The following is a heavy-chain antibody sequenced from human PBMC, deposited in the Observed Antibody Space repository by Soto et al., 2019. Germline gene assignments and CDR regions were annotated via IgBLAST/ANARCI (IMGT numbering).Heavy chain of an antibody. J-gene: IGHJ4*02. D-gene: IGHD3-10*01. CDR2: ISAYNGNT. CDR3: ARDDRITMVRGVIKY. Sequence: ASVKVSCKASGYTFTSYGISWVRQAPGQGLEWMGWISAYNGNTNYAQKLQGRVTMTTDTSTSTAYMELRSLRSDDTAVYYCARDDRITMVRGVIKYWGQGTLVTVSS. V-gene: IGHV1-18*01. CDR1: GYTFTSYG.